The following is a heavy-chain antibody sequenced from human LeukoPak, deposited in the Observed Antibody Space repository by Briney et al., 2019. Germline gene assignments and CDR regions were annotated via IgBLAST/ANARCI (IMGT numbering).Heavy chain of an antibody. CDR3: ARAAYDSSGLFDY. Sequence: GGSLRLSCAASGFTFSSYEMNWVRQAPGKGLEWVSYISSSGSTIYYADSVKGRFTISRDNAKNSLYLQMNSLRAEDTAVYYCARAAYDSSGLFDYWGQGTLLTVSS. D-gene: IGHD3-22*01. V-gene: IGHV3-48*03. J-gene: IGHJ4*02. CDR2: ISSSGSTI. CDR1: GFTFSSYE.